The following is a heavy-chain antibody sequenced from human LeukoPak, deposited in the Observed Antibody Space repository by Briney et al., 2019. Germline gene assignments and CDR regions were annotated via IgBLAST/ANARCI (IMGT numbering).Heavy chain of an antibody. CDR2: IHTSGST. Sequence: PSETLSLTCTASGGSISNYHWSWIRQPAGKGPEWIGQIHTSGSTNYNPPLKSRVSMSIDTTEDQVSLTIRSVTAAHTAFYYCARRDISSGWSFDYWGQGTLVTVSS. CDR1: GGSISNYH. V-gene: IGHV4-4*07. D-gene: IGHD6-19*01. CDR3: ARRDISSGWSFDY. J-gene: IGHJ4*02.